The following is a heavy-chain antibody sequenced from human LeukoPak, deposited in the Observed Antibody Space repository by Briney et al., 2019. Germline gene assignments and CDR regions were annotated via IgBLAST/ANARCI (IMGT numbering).Heavy chain of an antibody. Sequence: GASVKVSCKASGYTFTSYDINWVRQAPGQGLEWMGWISAYNGNTNYAQKLQGRLTMTTDTSTSTAYMELRSLRSDDTAVYYCTRDLGYSSSSATPLDYWGQGTLVTVSS. CDR1: GYTFTSYD. CDR3: TRDLGYSSSSATPLDY. V-gene: IGHV1-18*01. J-gene: IGHJ4*02. D-gene: IGHD6-6*01. CDR2: ISAYNGNT.